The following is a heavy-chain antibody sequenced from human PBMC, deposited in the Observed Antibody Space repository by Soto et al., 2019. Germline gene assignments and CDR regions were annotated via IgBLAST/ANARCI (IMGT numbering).Heavy chain of an antibody. CDR3: ARRLFGSGWTLGS. V-gene: IGHV4-59*12. CDR2: VYHTGTT. D-gene: IGHD3-22*01. J-gene: IGHJ4*02. Sequence: QLRESGPGLVKPSETLSLTCDVSGASITTYYWSWIRQAPGKGLEWIGNVYHTGTTDYNSSLKCRVGISVDTSKNPFSLKMNSVTAADTGVYYCARRLFGSGWTLGSWGQGALVTVAP. CDR1: GASITTYY.